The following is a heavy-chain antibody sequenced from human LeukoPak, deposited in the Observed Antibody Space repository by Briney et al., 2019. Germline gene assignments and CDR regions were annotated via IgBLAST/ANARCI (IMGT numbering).Heavy chain of an antibody. V-gene: IGHV4-59*08. Sequence: SETLSLTCTVSGGSISSYYWSWIRQPPGKGLEWIGYIYYSGSTNYNPSLKSRVTISVDTSKNQFSLKLGSVTAADTAVYYCARLTRNNYYDSSGPLDYWGQGTLVTVSS. CDR2: IYYSGST. CDR3: ARLTRNNYYDSSGPLDY. J-gene: IGHJ4*02. CDR1: GGSISSYY. D-gene: IGHD3-22*01.